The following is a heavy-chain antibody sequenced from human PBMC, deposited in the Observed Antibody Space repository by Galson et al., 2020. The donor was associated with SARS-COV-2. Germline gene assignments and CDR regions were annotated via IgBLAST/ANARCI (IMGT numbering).Heavy chain of an antibody. CDR1: GGSISSGGYY. D-gene: IGHD3-3*01. CDR2: IYYSGST. V-gene: IGHV4-31*03. J-gene: IGHJ4*02. CDR3: ARAGRITIFGVVSNFDD. Sequence: SETLSLICTVSGGSISSGGYYWSWIRQHPGKGLEWIGYIYYSGSTYYNPSLKSRVTISVDTSKNQFSLKLSSVTAADTAVYYCARAGRITIFGVVSNFDDWGQGTLVTVSS.